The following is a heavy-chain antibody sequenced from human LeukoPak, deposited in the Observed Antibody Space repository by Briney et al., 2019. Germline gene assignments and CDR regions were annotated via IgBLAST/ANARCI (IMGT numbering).Heavy chain of an antibody. J-gene: IGHJ1*01. Sequence: GGSLRLSCAASGFTFSSYAMSWVRQAPGKGLEWVSAISGSGGSTYYADSVKGRFTISRDNSKNTLYLQMNSLRAEDTAVYYCAKDNSSSNGGNPAEYFQHWGQGTLFTVSS. V-gene: IGHV3-23*01. CDR3: AKDNSSSNGGNPAEYFQH. CDR1: GFTFSSYA. CDR2: ISGSGGST. D-gene: IGHD6-6*01.